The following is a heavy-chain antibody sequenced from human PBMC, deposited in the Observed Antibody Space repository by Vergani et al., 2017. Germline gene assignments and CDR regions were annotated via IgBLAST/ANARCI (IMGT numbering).Heavy chain of an antibody. J-gene: IGHJ4*02. D-gene: IGHD4-23*01. CDR1: GLTFSSNG. CDR3: ARDRGYGGKRSQKGVFDY. Sequence: EVQLVESGGGLVKPGGSLSLSCAASGLTFSSNGMNWVAQAPGKGLEWVSSIRSSSSYIYYADSVKGRFTISRDNAKNSLYLQMNSLRAEDTAVYYCARDRGYGGKRSQKGVFDYWGQGTLVTVSS. CDR2: IRSSSSYI. V-gene: IGHV3-21*01.